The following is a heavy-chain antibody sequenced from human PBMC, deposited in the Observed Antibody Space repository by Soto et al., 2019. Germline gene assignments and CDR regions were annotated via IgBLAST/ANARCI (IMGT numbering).Heavy chain of an antibody. CDR2: IWYDGSNK. Sequence: QVQLVESGGGVVQPGRSLRLSCAASGFTFSSYGMHWVRQAPGKGLEWVAVIWYDGSNKYYADSVKGRFTISRDNSKKALNLQMNSLRAEYTAVYYCARDPRSTADSYGDAQYYYYYGMDVCGQGTTVTVSS. CDR1: GFTFSSYG. CDR3: ARDPRSTADSYGDAQYYYYYGMDV. J-gene: IGHJ6*02. D-gene: IGHD5-18*01. V-gene: IGHV3-33*01.